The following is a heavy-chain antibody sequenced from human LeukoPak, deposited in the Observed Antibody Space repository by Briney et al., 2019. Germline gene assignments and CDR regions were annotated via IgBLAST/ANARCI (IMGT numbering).Heavy chain of an antibody. J-gene: IGHJ5*02. CDR1: GYTFTGYY. D-gene: IGHD2-15*01. CDR3: AREVVVVVAATRISWFDP. Sequence: ASVKVSCKASGYTFTGYYIHWVRQAPGQGLEWMGWMNPNSGNTGYAQKFQGRVTMTRNTSISTAYMELSSLRSEDTAVYYCAREVVVVVAATRISWFDPWGQGTLVTVSS. V-gene: IGHV1-8*02. CDR2: MNPNSGNT.